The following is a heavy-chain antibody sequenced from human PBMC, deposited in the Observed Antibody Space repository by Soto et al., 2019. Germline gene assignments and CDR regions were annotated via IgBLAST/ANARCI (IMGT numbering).Heavy chain of an antibody. Sequence: SVKVSCTASGGTLSSYTSIWVRQAPGQGLEWMGRIIPILGIANYAQKFQGRVTITADKSTSTAYMELSSLRSEDTAVYYCARLGIDCSSTSCYYDVDYWGQGTLVTVSS. V-gene: IGHV1-69*02. J-gene: IGHJ4*02. CDR3: ARLGIDCSSTSCYYDVDY. CDR2: IIPILGIA. D-gene: IGHD2-2*01. CDR1: GGTLSSYT.